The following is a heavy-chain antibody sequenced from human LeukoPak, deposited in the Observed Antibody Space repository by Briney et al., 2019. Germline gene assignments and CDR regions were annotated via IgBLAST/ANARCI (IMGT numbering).Heavy chain of an antibody. CDR2: IFPADSNT. J-gene: IGHJ4*02. D-gene: IGHD6-13*01. CDR1: GYTFTHNW. Sequence: GESLKISCKVSGYTFTHNWIGWVRQKPGRGLEWLGVIFPADSNTAYNSSFRGQVTISVDKSIDTAYLQWGSLKASDTAMYYCARLGQQLAGGDYWGQGTLVTVSS. V-gene: IGHV5-51*01. CDR3: ARLGQQLAGGDY.